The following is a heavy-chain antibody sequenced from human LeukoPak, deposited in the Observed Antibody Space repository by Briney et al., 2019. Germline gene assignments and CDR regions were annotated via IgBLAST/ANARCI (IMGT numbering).Heavy chain of an antibody. D-gene: IGHD1-1*01. J-gene: IGHJ4*02. V-gene: IGHV4-59*01. CDR2: IYYSGSS. CDR1: GGSIRSYY. Sequence: TSETLSLTCTVSGGSIRSYYWSWIRQSPGKGLEWIGYIYYSGSSNYSPSLKSRVTISVVMPKTQFSLKLTSVTAAETAVYFCARISRWNDWAFEGWGQGTLVTVSS. CDR3: ARISRWNDWAFEG.